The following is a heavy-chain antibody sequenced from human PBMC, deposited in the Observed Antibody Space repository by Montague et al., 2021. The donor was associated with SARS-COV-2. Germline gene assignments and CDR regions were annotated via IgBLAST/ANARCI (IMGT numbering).Heavy chain of an antibody. V-gene: IGHV4-59*02. CDR3: ARENTVTTFGGPYYIDS. Sequence: SKTLSLTCIVSGSSVRSYYWSWIRQPPGKGLEWIGYIYDSGSTNYNPSLKSRVTISVDTSKNQFSLELSSVTAADTAVYYCARENTVTTFGGPYYIDSWGQGTLVTVSA. J-gene: IGHJ4*02. D-gene: IGHD4-17*01. CDR2: IYDSGST. CDR1: GSSVRSYY.